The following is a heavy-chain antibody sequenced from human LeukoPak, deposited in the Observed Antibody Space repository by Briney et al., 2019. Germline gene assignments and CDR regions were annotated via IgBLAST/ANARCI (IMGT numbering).Heavy chain of an antibody. CDR1: GFTVTTYA. D-gene: IGHD5-18*01. CDR3: AKWDTSMVDAFDI. CDR2: ISSGGST. J-gene: IGHJ3*02. V-gene: IGHV3-23*01. Sequence: GGSLRLSCAASGFTVTTYAMSWVRQAPGKGLEWVSAISSGGSTYYADSVKGRFTISRDNSKNTLYLQMHSLRAEDTAVYYCAKWDTSMVDAFDIWGQGTMVTVSS.